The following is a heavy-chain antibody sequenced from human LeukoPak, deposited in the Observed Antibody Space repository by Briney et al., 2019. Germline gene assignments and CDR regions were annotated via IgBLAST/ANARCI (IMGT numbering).Heavy chain of an antibody. J-gene: IGHJ4*02. D-gene: IGHD5-18*01. CDR3: ARASQLTWIPDY. CDR2: IGTAGDT. CDR1: GVTFSSYD. Sequence: PGGSLRLSCAASGVTFSSYDMHWVRQATGKGLEWVSVIGTAGDTYYPGSVKGRFTISRENAKNSLYLQMNSLRAGDTAVYYCARASQLTWIPDYWGQGTLVTVSS. V-gene: IGHV3-13*01.